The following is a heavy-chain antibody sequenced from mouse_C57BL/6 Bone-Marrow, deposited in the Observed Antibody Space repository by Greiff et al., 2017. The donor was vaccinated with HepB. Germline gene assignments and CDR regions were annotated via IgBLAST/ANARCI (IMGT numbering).Heavy chain of an antibody. CDR2: IDPSDSYT. CDR3: ARWLSSLYYGYDDYAMDY. Sequence: QVQLQQPGAELVRPGTSVKLSCKASGYTFTSYWMHWVKQRPGQGLEWIGVIDPSDSYTNYNQKFKGKATLTVDTSSSTAYMQLSSLTSEDSAVYYCARWLSSLYYGYDDYAMDYWGQGTSVTVSS. CDR1: GYTFTSYW. D-gene: IGHD2-2*01. J-gene: IGHJ4*01. V-gene: IGHV1-59*01.